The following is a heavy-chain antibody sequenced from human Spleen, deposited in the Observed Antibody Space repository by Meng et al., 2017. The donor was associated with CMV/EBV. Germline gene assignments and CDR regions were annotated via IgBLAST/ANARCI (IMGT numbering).Heavy chain of an antibody. CDR1: RYTFTSYA. Sequence: CKASRYTFTSYAMHWVRQAPGQRLEWMGWINAGNGNTKYSQKFQGRVTITRDTSASTAYMELSSLRSEDTAVYYCARARIVGAIHFDYWGQGTLVTVSS. J-gene: IGHJ4*02. D-gene: IGHD1-26*01. V-gene: IGHV1-3*01. CDR2: INAGNGNT. CDR3: ARARIVGAIHFDY.